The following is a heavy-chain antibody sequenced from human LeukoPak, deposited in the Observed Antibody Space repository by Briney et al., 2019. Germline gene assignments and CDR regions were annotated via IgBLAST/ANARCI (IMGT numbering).Heavy chain of an antibody. CDR3: ARHFYRSGSYALDY. D-gene: IGHD3-10*01. J-gene: IGHJ4*02. Sequence: SETLSLTCTVSGGSISSYYWSWIRQPPGKGLEWIGYIYYSGSTNYNPSLKSRVTISVDTSKNQFSLKLSSVTAADTAVYYCARHFYRSGSYALDYWGQGTLVTVSS. V-gene: IGHV4-59*08. CDR1: GGSISSYY. CDR2: IYYSGST.